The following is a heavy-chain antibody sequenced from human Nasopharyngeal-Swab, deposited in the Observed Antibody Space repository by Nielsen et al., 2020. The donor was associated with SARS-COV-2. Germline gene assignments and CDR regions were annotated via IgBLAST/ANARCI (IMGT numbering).Heavy chain of an antibody. V-gene: IGHV3-23*01. CDR1: GFTFSNFA. CDR2: ISGDSDST. CDR3: AKDRDSGDDSEEYYHYYGMDV. Sequence: GESLKISCAASGFTFSNFAMSWVRQAPGKGLEWVSVISGDSDSTYYTDSVRGRFTISRDNSKNTLNLKMNNLRAEDTAIYYCAKDRDSGDDSEEYYHYYGMDVWGQGTTVTVSS. J-gene: IGHJ6*02. D-gene: IGHD5-12*01.